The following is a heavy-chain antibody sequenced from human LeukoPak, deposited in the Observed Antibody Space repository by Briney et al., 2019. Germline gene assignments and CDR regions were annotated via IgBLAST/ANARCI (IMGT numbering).Heavy chain of an antibody. CDR2: ISGSGSST. J-gene: IGHJ4*02. CDR3: AKGNWEGEYIFDS. CDR1: GFTFGSFS. Sequence: GGSLRLSCAASGFTFGSFSMSWVRQAPGKGLEWVSGISGSGSSTNYADSLKGRSNISRDNSKNTLYLQMNSLRAEDTATYYCAKGNWEGEYIFDSWGQGTLVTVSS. V-gene: IGHV3-23*01. D-gene: IGHD7-27*01.